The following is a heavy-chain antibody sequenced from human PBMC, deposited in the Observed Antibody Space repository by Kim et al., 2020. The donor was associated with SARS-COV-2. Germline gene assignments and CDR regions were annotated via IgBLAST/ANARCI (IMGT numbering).Heavy chain of an antibody. Sequence: ASVKVSCKASGYTFTSYGISWVRQAPGQGLEWMGWISAYNGNTNYAQKLQGRVTMTTDTSTSTAYMELRSLRSDDTAVYYCAVGGDPLYYDILTANSVYGMDVWGQGTTVTVSS. CDR2: ISAYNGNT. J-gene: IGHJ6*02. D-gene: IGHD3-9*01. CDR3: AVGGDPLYYDILTANSVYGMDV. V-gene: IGHV1-18*01. CDR1: GYTFTSYG.